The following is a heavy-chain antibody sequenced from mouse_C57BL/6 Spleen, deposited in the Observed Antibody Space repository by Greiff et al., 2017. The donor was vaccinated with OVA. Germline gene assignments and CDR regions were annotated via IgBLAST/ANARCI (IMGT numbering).Heavy chain of an antibody. J-gene: IGHJ4*01. CDR3: ARDDGGHYYAMGY. CDR2: IDPSDSET. V-gene: IGHV1-52*01. D-gene: IGHD2-12*01. CDR1: GYTFTSYW. Sequence: QVQLQQPGAELVRPGSSVKLSCKASGYTFTSYWMHWVKQRPIQGLEWIGNIDPSDSETHYNQKFKDKATLTVDKSSSTAYMQLSSLTSEDSAVYYCARDDGGHYYAMGYWGQGTSVTVSS.